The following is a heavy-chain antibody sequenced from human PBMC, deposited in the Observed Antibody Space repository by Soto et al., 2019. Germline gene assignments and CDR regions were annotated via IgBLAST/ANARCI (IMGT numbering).Heavy chain of an antibody. D-gene: IGHD3-16*01. J-gene: IGHJ3*02. Sequence: QVQLQESGPGLVKPSQTLSLTCTVSGGSISSGDYYWSWIRQPPGKGLEWIGYIYYSGSTYYNPFLKSRFTISIDTSKNQFSLKLSSVTAADTAMYYCARDSGGGGAFDIWGQGTMVTVSS. V-gene: IGHV4-30-4*01. CDR1: GGSISSGDYY. CDR2: IYYSGST. CDR3: ARDSGGGGAFDI.